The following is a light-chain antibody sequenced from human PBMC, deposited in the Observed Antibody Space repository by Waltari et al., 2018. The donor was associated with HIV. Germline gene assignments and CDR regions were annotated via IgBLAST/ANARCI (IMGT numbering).Light chain of an antibody. CDR1: GSTLANNQ. V-gene: IGLV1-51*01. CDR2: DND. Sequence: QSMLTQPPSVSAAPGQKVTISCSGTGSTLANNQVSCYQHLPGAAPKLVIYDNDNRPSGIPDRFSGSKSGASATLVITGLQTGDEGDYYCGTWDSSLNAGVFGGGTKLTVL. CDR3: GTWDSSLNAGV. J-gene: IGLJ3*02.